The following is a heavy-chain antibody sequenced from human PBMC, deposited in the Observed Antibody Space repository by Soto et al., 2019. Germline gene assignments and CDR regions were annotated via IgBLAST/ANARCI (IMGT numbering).Heavy chain of an antibody. Sequence: SGGSLRLSCEASGFVFSTYSMNWVRQAPGKGLEWISYISSTSGTIYYADSVKGRFTIFRDNAKNSLFLQMNGLRDDDTAVYCCANQKIRFSVAGTLYGLGVWGQGTTVTVSS. V-gene: IGHV3-48*02. CDR3: ANQKIRFSVAGTLYGLGV. J-gene: IGHJ6*02. CDR1: GFVFSTYS. D-gene: IGHD6-19*01. CDR2: ISSTSGTI.